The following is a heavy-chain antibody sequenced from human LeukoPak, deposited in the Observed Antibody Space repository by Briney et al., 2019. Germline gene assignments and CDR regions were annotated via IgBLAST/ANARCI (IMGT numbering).Heavy chain of an antibody. D-gene: IGHD2-2*01. CDR1: GFTFSSYS. V-gene: IGHV3-21*04. CDR2: INSNIRST. J-gene: IGHJ4*02. CDR3: AARPLMPPRFDY. Sequence: GGSLRLSCAASGFTFSSYSMNWVRQAPGKGLEWVSSINSNIRSTYYADSVKGRFTISRDNAKNSLYLQMHSLRAEDTAIYYCAARPLMPPRFDYWGQGTLVTVSS.